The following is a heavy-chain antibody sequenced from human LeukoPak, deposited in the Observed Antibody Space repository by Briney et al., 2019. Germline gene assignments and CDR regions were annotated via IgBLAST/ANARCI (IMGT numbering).Heavy chain of an antibody. CDR1: GGSISSYY. CDR2: IYYSGST. CDR3: ARHLGDHYGMDV. Sequence: SETLSLTCTVSGGSISSYYWSWIRQPPGKGLEWIGYIYYSGSTNYNPSLKSRVTISVDTSKNQFSLKLSSVTAADTAVYYCARHLGDHYGMDVWGQGTTVTVSS. J-gene: IGHJ6*02. V-gene: IGHV4-59*08. D-gene: IGHD3-10*01.